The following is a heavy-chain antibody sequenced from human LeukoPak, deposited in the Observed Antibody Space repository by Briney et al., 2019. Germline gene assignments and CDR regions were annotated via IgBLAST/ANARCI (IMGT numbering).Heavy chain of an antibody. CDR3: TRVGYIDEGIDY. J-gene: IGHJ4*02. V-gene: IGHV3-7*04. D-gene: IGHD5-24*01. CDR1: GFPFSSYW. Sequence: GGSLRLSCVASGFPFSSYWMTWVRQAPGKGLEWVANIKQDGSKKSYVDSMKGRFTTSRDNAKNSLYLQMNSLRAEDTAIYYCTRVGYIDEGIDYWGQGTLVTVSS. CDR2: IKQDGSKK.